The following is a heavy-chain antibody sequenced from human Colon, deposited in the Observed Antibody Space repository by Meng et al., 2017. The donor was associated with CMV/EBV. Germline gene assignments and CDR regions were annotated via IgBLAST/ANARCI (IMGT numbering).Heavy chain of an antibody. CDR2: MNPDSGHT. D-gene: IGHD2-21*01. CDR3: VRGRVVGGG. V-gene: IGHV1-8*01. CDR1: GYSFTMYD. J-gene: IGHJ4*02. Sequence: ASVKVSCKTSGYSFTMYDIYWVRQASGQGLEWMGWMNPDSGHTAYAQKFQGRITMTRDTSVTTAYLEITSLRSDGTAVYYCVRGRVVGGGWGQGTLVTVSS.